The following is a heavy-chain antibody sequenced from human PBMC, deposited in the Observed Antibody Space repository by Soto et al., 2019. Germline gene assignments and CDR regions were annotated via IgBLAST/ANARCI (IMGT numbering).Heavy chain of an antibody. D-gene: IGHD6-13*01. CDR2: SYYRSKWYN. V-gene: IGHV6-1*01. CDR3: AREKWAAAGGINWFDP. J-gene: IGHJ5*02. Sequence: SQTLSVTCAVSGDSVSSNTVAWNWIRQSPSRGLEWLGRSYYRSKWYNDYAVSVKSRITINPDTSKNQFSLQLNSVTPEDTAVYYCAREKWAAAGGINWFDPWGQGTLVTVSS. CDR1: GDSVSSNTVA.